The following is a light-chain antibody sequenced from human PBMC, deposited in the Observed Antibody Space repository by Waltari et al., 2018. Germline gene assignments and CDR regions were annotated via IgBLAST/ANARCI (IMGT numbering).Light chain of an antibody. V-gene: IGLV3-21*02. CDR1: NIGRKS. Sequence: SYVLTQPPSVSVAPGQTARVTCGGNNIGRKSGNWYQQKPGQAPVLGIYAGSDRPSGSPERLSGSNSGNAATLTISRVEAGDEADYYCQVWDVIGDQGVFGGGTKLTVL. CDR3: QVWDVIGDQGV. J-gene: IGLJ3*02. CDR2: AGS.